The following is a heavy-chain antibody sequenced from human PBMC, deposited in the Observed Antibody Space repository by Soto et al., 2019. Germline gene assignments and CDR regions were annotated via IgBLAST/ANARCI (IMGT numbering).Heavy chain of an antibody. J-gene: IGHJ6*02. CDR1: GFTVSSNY. CDR3: ARDGRYCSSTSCYRYYYYGMDV. Sequence: GGSLRLSCAASGFTVSSNYMSWVRQAPGKGLEWVSVIYSGGSTYYADSVKGRFTISRDNSKNTLYLQMNSLRAEDTAAYYCARDGRYCSSTSCYRYYYYGMDVWGQGTTVTVAS. V-gene: IGHV3-53*01. D-gene: IGHD2-2*02. CDR2: IYSGGST.